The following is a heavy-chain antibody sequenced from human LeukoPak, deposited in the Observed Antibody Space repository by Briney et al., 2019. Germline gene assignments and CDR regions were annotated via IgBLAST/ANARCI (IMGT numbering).Heavy chain of an antibody. CDR2: ISGSSSYI. J-gene: IGHJ6*03. V-gene: IGHV3-21*01. Sequence: PGGSLRLSCAASGFTFSSYSMNWVRQAPGKGLEWVSSISGSSSYIYYGDSVKGRCTISRDNAKNSLYLQMNSLRAEDTAVYYCAREKSFLEWLSTGRRDGYYMDVWGKGTTVTVSS. CDR3: AREKSFLEWLSTGRRDGYYMDV. CDR1: GFTFSSYS. D-gene: IGHD3-3*02.